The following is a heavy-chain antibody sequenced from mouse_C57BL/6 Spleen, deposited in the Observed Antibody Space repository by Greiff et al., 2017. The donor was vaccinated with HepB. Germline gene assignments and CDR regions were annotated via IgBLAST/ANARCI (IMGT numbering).Heavy chain of an antibody. J-gene: IGHJ4*01. CDR3: ARSRGYAMDY. CDR2: ISRGSSTI. CDR1: GFTFSDYG. V-gene: IGHV5-17*01. Sequence: EVKLQESGGGLVKPGGSLKLSCAASGFTFSDYGMHWVRQAPEKGLEWVAYISRGSSTIYYADTVKGRFTISRDNAKNTLFLQMTSLRSEDTAMYYCARSRGYAMDYWGQGTSVTVSS.